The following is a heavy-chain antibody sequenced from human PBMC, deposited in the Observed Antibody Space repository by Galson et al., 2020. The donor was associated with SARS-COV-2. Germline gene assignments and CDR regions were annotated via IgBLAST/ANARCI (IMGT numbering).Heavy chain of an antibody. J-gene: IGHJ6*02. CDR1: GFTFSSYT. Sequence: GGSLRLSCAVSGFTFSSYTMTWVRQAPGKGLEWVSAISSSSDYIYEADSVKGRFTISRDNGKNSLYLQMNSLRAEDTAVYYCARDASWAMFAMDVWGQGTTVTVSS. CDR2: ISSSSDYI. CDR3: ARDASWAMFAMDV. V-gene: IGHV3-21*06. D-gene: IGHD3-10*02.